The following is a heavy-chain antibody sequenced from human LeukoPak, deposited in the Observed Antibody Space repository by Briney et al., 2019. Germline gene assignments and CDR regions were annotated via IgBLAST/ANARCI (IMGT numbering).Heavy chain of an antibody. Sequence: SETLSLTCAVSGGSISSSNWWSWVRQPPGKGLEWIGEIYHSGSTNYNPSLKSRVTISVDKSKNQFSLKLSSVTAADTAVYYCARDVGIAVVDHRAYYFDYWGQGTLVTVSS. J-gene: IGHJ4*02. CDR2: IYHSGST. CDR1: GGSISSSNW. D-gene: IGHD6-19*01. V-gene: IGHV4-4*02. CDR3: ARDVGIAVVDHRAYYFDY.